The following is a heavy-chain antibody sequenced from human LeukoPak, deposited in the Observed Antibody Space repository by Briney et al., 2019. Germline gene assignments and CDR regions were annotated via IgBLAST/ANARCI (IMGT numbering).Heavy chain of an antibody. CDR2: IYSGGST. CDR3: ASARVIGIVVVTDAFDI. D-gene: IGHD2-21*02. V-gene: IGHV3-53*04. J-gene: IGHJ3*02. Sequence: GGSLRLSCAASGFTVSSNYMSWVRQAPGKGLEWVSVIYSGGSTDYADSVKGRFTISRHNSKNTLYLQVNSLRAEDTAVYYCASARVIGIVVVTDAFDIWGQGTMVTVSS. CDR1: GFTVSSNY.